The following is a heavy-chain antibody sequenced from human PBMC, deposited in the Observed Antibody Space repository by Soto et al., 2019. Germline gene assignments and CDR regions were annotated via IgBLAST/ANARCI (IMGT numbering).Heavy chain of an antibody. CDR2: IYAGGST. D-gene: IGHD6-19*01. J-gene: IGHJ4*02. CDR3: ASGWPPDY. V-gene: IGHV3-66*01. Sequence: EVQLVESGGALVQPGGSLRLSCAASGFTVRTNHMSWVRQASGKGLQWVSTIYAGGSTYYADSVQGRFTISRDNSKNTLFLQMNSLRVEDTAVYYCASGWPPDYWGPGTLVTVPS. CDR1: GFTVRTNH.